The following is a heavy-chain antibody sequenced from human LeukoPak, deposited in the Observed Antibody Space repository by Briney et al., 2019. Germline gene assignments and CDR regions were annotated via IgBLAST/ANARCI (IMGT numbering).Heavy chain of an antibody. Sequence: SETLSLTCTVSGGSISSSSYYWGWIRQPPVKGLEWIGSIYYSGSTYYNPSLKSRVTISVDTSKNQFSLKLSSVTAADTAVYYCARGYCSSTSCYAGDFDYWGQGTLVTVSS. D-gene: IGHD2-2*01. J-gene: IGHJ4*02. CDR3: ARGYCSSTSCYAGDFDY. V-gene: IGHV4-39*07. CDR1: GGSISSSSYY. CDR2: IYYSGST.